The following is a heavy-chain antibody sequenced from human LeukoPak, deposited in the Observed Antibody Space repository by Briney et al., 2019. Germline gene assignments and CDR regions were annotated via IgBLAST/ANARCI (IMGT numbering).Heavy chain of an antibody. V-gene: IGHV3-30-3*01. Sequence: GGSLRLSCAGTGFTFSNYAIHWGRQAPGKGLEWVAVISHDASNKYYADSVKGRFTLSRDTSKNTLYLQMNSLRPDDTAVYYCVRQSCLSGSGCYLDFWGQGTLVTVSS. CDR3: VRQSCLSGSGCYLDF. J-gene: IGHJ4*02. CDR1: GFTFSNYA. CDR2: ISHDASNK. D-gene: IGHD3-22*01.